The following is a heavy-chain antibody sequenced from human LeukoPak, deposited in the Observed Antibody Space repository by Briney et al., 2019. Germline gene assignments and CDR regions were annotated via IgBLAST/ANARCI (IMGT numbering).Heavy chain of an antibody. V-gene: IGHV3-74*03. Sequence: PGGSLRLSCAASGFTSGSYWMHWVRQAPGKGLVWVSRINSDGSSTLYADSVKGRFTISRDNAKNTLYLQMNSLRAEDTAVYYCAKYSSGWYDGNFDYWGQGTLVTVSS. CDR2: INSDGSST. D-gene: IGHD6-19*01. J-gene: IGHJ4*02. CDR1: GFTSGSYW. CDR3: AKYSSGWYDGNFDY.